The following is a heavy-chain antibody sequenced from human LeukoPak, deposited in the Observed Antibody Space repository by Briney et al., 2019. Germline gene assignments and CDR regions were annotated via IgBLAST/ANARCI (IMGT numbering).Heavy chain of an antibody. CDR3: ARAVYCSSTSCQFDY. CDR2: IYHSGST. V-gene: IGHV4-38-2*01. J-gene: IGHJ4*02. D-gene: IGHD2-2*01. Sequence: SETLSLTCAVSGYSISSGYYWGWIRQPPGKGLEWIGSIYHSGSTYYNPSLKSRVTISVDTSKNQFSLKLSSVTAADTAVYYCARAVYCSSTSCQFDYWGQGTLVTVSS. CDR1: GYSISSGYY.